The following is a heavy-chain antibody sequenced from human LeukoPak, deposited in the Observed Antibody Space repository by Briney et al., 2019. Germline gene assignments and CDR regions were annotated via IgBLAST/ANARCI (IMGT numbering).Heavy chain of an antibody. CDR1: GGSVSSRNYY. CDR2: ISYSGDT. V-gene: IGHV4-39*01. CDR3: ARRPPASGADWFDP. J-gene: IGHJ5*02. D-gene: IGHD1-26*01. Sequence: SETLSLTCTVSGGSVSSRNYYWGWFRQPPGEGLEWIGIISYSGDTYYNPSLQSRVTISIDTSKNQFSVKLSSVTAADTAVYYCARRPPASGADWFDPWGQGTLVTVSS.